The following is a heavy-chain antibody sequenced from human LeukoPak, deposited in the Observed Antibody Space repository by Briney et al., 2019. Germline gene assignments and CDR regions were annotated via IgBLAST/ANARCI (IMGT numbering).Heavy chain of an antibody. V-gene: IGHV3-33*06. CDR2: IWYDGSNK. CDR3: AKGHHYDFWSGPYGMDV. D-gene: IGHD3-3*01. Sequence: GRSLRLSCAASGFTFSSYGMHWVRQAPGKGLEWVAVIWYDGSNKYYADSVKGRFTISRDNSKNTLYLQMNSLRAEDTAVYYCAKGHHYDFWSGPYGMDVWGQGTTVTVSS. CDR1: GFTFSSYG. J-gene: IGHJ6*02.